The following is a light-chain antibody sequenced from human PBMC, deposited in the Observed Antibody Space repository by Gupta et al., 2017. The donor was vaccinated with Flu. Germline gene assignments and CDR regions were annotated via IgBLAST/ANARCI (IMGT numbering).Light chain of an antibody. V-gene: IGLV6-57*03. CDR2: EDN. CDR3: QSSDDTLSVL. J-gene: IGLJ2*01. CDR1: SGSIASNY. Sequence: FMLTQPHSVSDSPGKTVIISCTRSSGSIASNYVHWYQQHPGSAPTTVIYEDNQRPSGVPDRFSGSIDSSSNSASLTISGLKTEDEADYYCQSSDDTLSVLFGGGTKLTVL.